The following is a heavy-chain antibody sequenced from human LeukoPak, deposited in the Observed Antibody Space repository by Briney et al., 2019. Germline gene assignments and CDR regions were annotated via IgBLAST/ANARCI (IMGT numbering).Heavy chain of an antibody. CDR2: INPNSGGT. J-gene: IGHJ6*03. D-gene: IGHD7-27*01. V-gene: IGHV1-2*02. CDR3: ARSLGRYMDV. Sequence: GGSLRLSCAASGYTFTGYYMHWVRQAPGQGLEWMGWINPNSGGTNYAQKFQGRVTMTRDTSISTAYMELSRLRSDDTAVYYCARSLGRYMDVWGKGTTVTVSS. CDR1: GYTFTGYY.